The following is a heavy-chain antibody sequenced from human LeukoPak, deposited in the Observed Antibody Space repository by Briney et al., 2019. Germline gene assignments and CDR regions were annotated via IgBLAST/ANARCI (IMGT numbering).Heavy chain of an antibody. CDR1: GFTFSSYW. CDR3: ARVRHGGSGGSWGYYYYYMDV. V-gene: IGHV3-7*01. CDR2: IKQDGSEK. J-gene: IGHJ6*03. D-gene: IGHD2-15*01. Sequence: PGGSLRLSCAASGFTFSSYWMSWGRQAPGKGLEWVANIKQDGSEKYYVDSVKGRFTISRDNAKNSRYLQMNSLRAEDTAVYYCARVRHGGSGGSWGYYYYYMDVWGKGTTVTVSS.